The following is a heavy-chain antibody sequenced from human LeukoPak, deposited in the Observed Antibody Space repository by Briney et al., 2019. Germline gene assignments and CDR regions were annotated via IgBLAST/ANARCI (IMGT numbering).Heavy chain of an antibody. D-gene: IGHD2-15*01. V-gene: IGHV3-23*01. Sequence: GGSLRLSCAASGFTFSSYAMSWVRQAPGKGLEWVSAISGSGGSTYYADSVKGRFTISRDNSKNTLYLQMNSPRAEDTAVYYCAKDIVGEYYYYYGMDVWGQGTTVTVSS. CDR1: GFTFSSYA. CDR3: AKDIVGEYYYYYGMDV. J-gene: IGHJ6*02. CDR2: ISGSGGST.